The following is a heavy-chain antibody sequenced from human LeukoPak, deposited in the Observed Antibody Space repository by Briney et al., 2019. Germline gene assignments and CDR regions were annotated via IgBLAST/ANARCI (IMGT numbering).Heavy chain of an antibody. D-gene: IGHD3-22*01. CDR2: ISGSGGST. CDR3: AKAPDYYDSSGFDY. V-gene: IGHV3-23*01. J-gene: IGHJ4*02. Sequence: GGSLRLSCAASGYTFSSYAMSWVRQAPGKGLEWVSAISGSGGSTYYADSVKGRFTISRDNSKNTLYLQMNSLRAEDTAVYYCAKAPDYYDSSGFDYWGQGTLVTVSS. CDR1: GYTFSSYA.